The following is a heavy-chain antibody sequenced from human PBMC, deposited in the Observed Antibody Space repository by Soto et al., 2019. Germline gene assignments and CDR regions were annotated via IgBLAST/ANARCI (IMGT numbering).Heavy chain of an antibody. V-gene: IGHV3-30*18. Sequence: QVQLVESGGGVVQPGRSLRLSCAASGFTFSSYGMHWVRQAPGKGLEWVAVISYDGSNKYYADSVKGRFTISRDNSKNTMYLQINSLRAEDTAVYYCAKGVLSYCSGGSCYSRGFDYWGQGTLVTVSS. D-gene: IGHD2-15*01. CDR1: GFTFSSYG. J-gene: IGHJ4*02. CDR2: ISYDGSNK. CDR3: AKGVLSYCSGGSCYSRGFDY.